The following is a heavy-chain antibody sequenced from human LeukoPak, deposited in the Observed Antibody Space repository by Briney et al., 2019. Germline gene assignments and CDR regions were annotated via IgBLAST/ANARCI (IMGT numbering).Heavy chain of an antibody. CDR1: GYTFTDYN. D-gene: IGHD2-2*01. CDR3: ARGGCSSTSCFAYDY. J-gene: IGHJ4*02. V-gene: IGHV1-2*02. CDR2: INSYSGVT. Sequence: ASVKVSCKASGYTFTDYNMHWVRQAPGQGLEWMGWINSYSGVTNYAQNFQARVTMTRDTSITTAYMELSSLESEDTAVYYCARGGCSSTSCFAYDYWGRGTLVTVSS.